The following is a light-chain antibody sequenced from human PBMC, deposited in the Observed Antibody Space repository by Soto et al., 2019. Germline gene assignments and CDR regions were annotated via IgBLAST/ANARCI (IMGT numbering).Light chain of an antibody. CDR2: DAS. J-gene: IGKJ4*01. V-gene: IGKV3-11*01. Sequence: EIVLKQSAATVSLSPGERATLSCRASQSVSSYLAWYQQKPGQAPRLLIYDASNRATGIPARFSGSGSGTDFTLTISSLEPEDFAVYYCQQRSNWPPLTFGGGANVDIK. CDR1: QSVSSY. CDR3: QQRSNWPPLT.